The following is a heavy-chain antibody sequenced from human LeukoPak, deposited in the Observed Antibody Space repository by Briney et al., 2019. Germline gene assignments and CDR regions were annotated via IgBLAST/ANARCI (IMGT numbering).Heavy chain of an antibody. CDR1: GGSITSSY. CDR2: IHYTGST. Sequence: AETLSLTCTVSGGSITSSYWSWIRQSPGKGLEWIGYIHYTGSTNYNPSLKSRVTMLIDTSKNQFSLKLSSVTAADTAVYYCARRSHYYDSSGYHYWGQGTLVTVSS. CDR3: ARRSHYYDSSGYHY. J-gene: IGHJ4*02. D-gene: IGHD3-22*01. V-gene: IGHV4-59*08.